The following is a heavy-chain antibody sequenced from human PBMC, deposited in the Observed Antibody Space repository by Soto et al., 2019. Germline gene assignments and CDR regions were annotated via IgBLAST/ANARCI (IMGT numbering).Heavy chain of an antibody. CDR3: ATVTISVGRLNNYYYCGMDV. J-gene: IGHJ6*02. Sequence: SETLSLTCTVSGGSISSYYWSWIRQPPGKGLEWIGYIYYSGSTNYNPSLKSRVTISVDTSKNQFSLKLSSVTAADTAVYYCATVTISVGRLNNYYYCGMDVWAQRTNVTVSS. CDR1: GGSISSYY. CDR2: IYYSGST. V-gene: IGHV4-59*08. D-gene: IGHD1-26*01.